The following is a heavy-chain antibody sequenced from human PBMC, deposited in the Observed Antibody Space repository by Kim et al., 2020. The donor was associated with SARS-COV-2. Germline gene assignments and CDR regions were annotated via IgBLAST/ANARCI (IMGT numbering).Heavy chain of an antibody. D-gene: IGHD1-1*01. V-gene: IGHV4-30-2*05. Sequence: STHSNPYLKSRFTISVDTSKNQFSLKLSSVTAADTAVYYCARDHDGRFDYWGQGTLVTVSS. CDR3: ARDHDGRFDY. CDR2: ST. J-gene: IGHJ4*02.